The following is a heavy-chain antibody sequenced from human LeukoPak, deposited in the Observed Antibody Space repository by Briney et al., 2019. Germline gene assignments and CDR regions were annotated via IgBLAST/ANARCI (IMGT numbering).Heavy chain of an antibody. J-gene: IGHJ4*02. CDR3: VRGQEVVYTPTFDY. Sequence: GGFLRLSCSASGFTFSTYAIHWVRQAPGKGLQYVSSIGTSGISTYYADSVTGRFTISRDNSKNSLYLQMSNLRPEDTAVYYCVRGQEVVYTPTFDYWGQGVLVTVSS. V-gene: IGHV3-64D*09. D-gene: IGHD2-8*02. CDR1: GFTFSTYA. CDR2: IGTSGIST.